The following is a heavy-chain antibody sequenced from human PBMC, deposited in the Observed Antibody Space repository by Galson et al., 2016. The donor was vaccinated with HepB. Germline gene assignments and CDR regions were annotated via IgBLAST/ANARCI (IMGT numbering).Heavy chain of an antibody. CDR2: INRDGDEK. CDR1: GFTFSSYA. J-gene: IGHJ6*02. CDR3: ARGTGMDG. V-gene: IGHV3-7*01. Sequence: SLRLSCAASGFTFSSYAMHWVRQAPGKGLEWVASINRDGDEKYYVDFVKGRFTISRDNAKNSLYLQMNSLRVEDTAVYYCARGTGMDGWGQGTTVTVSS.